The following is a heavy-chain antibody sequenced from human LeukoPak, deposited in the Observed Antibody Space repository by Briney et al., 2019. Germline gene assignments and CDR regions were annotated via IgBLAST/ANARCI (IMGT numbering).Heavy chain of an antibody. D-gene: IGHD5-18*01. J-gene: IGHJ5*02. CDR3: AKVGVQLWSQDQIFDP. Sequence: SETLSLTCSVSDDSITMYYWTWIRQPPGKGLEWIGYVDHTGSTNFNPSLNGRVSISRDTTKNLFSLRLRSVTAADTAVYFCAKVGVQLWSQDQIFDPWGQGTLVTVSS. V-gene: IGHV4-59*01. CDR2: VDHTGST. CDR1: DDSITMYY.